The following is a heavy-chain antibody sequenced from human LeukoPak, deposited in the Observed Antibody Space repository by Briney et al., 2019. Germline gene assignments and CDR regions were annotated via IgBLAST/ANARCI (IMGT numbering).Heavy chain of an antibody. D-gene: IGHD4-23*01. V-gene: IGHV3-23*01. CDR3: AKGGNSGNY. Sequence: HTGGSLRLSCAASGFTFSSYAMSWVRQAAGGGLEWVSGINDSGGSKSHADSVKGRFTISRDNSRNTLYLQMNSLRVEDTAVYYCAKGGNSGNYWGQGTLVTVSS. CDR1: GFTFSSYA. J-gene: IGHJ4*02. CDR2: INDSGGSK.